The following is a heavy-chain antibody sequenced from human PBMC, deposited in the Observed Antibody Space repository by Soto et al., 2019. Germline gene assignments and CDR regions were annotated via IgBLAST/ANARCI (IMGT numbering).Heavy chain of an antibody. CDR2: ISAYNGNT. V-gene: IGHV1-18*01. CDR1: GYTFTSYG. CDR3: ARDPTVYDFWSGSDKGGNWFDP. J-gene: IGHJ5*02. Sequence: GASVKVTCKDSGYTFTSYGISWVRQAHGQGLEWMGWISAYNGNTNYAQKLQGRVTMTTDTSTSTAYMELRSLRSDDTAVYYCARDPTVYDFWSGSDKGGNWFDPWGQGTLVTVSS. D-gene: IGHD3-3*01.